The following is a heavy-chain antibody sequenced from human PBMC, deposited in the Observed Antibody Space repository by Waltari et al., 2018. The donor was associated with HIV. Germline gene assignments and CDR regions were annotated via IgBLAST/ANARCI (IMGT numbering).Heavy chain of an antibody. CDR2: IYWDDDK. CDR1: GFSLSTSGVG. CDR3: AHYRAPSGIRLFDWFDP. D-gene: IGHD3-16*01. Sequence: QITLKESGPTLVKPTQTLTLTCTFSGFSLSTSGVGVGWIRQPPGKALEWLALIYWDDDKRYSPSLKRRLTITKDTSKNQVVLTMTNMDPVDTATYYCAHYRAPSGIRLFDWFDPWGQGTLVTVSS. V-gene: IGHV2-5*02. J-gene: IGHJ5*02.